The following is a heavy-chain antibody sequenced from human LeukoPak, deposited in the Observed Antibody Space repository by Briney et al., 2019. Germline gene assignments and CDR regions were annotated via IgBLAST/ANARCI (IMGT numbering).Heavy chain of an antibody. Sequence: PGGSLRLSCVASGFTFSSYWMHWVRQVPGKGPVWVSRIKTDGSHTNYADSVKGRFTTSRDNAKNTLYLQMNSLRAEDTAIYYCVRGDSGWFEYWGQGTLVTVSS. V-gene: IGHV3-74*01. D-gene: IGHD6-19*01. CDR1: GFTFSSYW. J-gene: IGHJ4*02. CDR2: IKTDGSHT. CDR3: VRGDSGWFEY.